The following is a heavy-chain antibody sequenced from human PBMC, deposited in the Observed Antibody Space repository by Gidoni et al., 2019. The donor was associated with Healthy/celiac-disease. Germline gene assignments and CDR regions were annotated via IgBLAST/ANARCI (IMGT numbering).Heavy chain of an antibody. Sequence: EVQLVESGGDVVQPGGSLRLSCAASGFTFDDYTMHWVRQAPGKGLEWVSLISWDGGSTYYADSVKGRFTISRDNSKNSLYLQMNSLRTEDTALYYCAKVGRPGRYYYYMDVWGKGTTVTVSS. CDR1: GFTFDDYT. CDR2: ISWDGGST. V-gene: IGHV3-43*01. J-gene: IGHJ6*03. CDR3: AKVGRPGRYYYYMDV. D-gene: IGHD3-10*01.